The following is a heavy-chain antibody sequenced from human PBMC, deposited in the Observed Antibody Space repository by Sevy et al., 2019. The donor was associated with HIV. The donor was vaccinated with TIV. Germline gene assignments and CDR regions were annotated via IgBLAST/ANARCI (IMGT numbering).Heavy chain of an antibody. V-gene: IGHV4-4*02. D-gene: IGHD3-16*01. CDR3: ARGGETPRGFDP. J-gene: IGHJ5*02. CDR1: GGSISSVNW. Sequence: SDTLSLTCAVSGGSISSVNWWHWVRQPPGKGLEWIGEIYHSGYTNYNPSLKSRVTISVDNSKNQFSLKLSFVTAADTAVYYCARGGETPRGFDPWGQGSLVTVSS. CDR2: IYHSGYT.